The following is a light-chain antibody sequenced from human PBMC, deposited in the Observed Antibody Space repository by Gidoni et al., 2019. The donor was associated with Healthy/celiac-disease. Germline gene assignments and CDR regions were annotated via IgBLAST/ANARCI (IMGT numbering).Light chain of an antibody. CDR2: KDS. CDR3: QSADSSGTYV. V-gene: IGLV3-25*03. Sequence: SYELTQPPSVPVTPGQTARLTCSGDALPKQYAYWYHQKPGQAPVLGIYKDSERTSGIPERFSGSSSGTTVTLTISGVQAEDEADYYCQSADSSGTYVFGTGTKVTVL. CDR1: ALPKQY. J-gene: IGLJ1*01.